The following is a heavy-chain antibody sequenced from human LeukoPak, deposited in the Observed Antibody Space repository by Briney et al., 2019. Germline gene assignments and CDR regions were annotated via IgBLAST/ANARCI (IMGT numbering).Heavy chain of an antibody. CDR2: INPSGGGT. CDR1: GYTFTTYY. D-gene: IGHD3-10*01. Sequence: ASVKVSCRASGYTFTTYYIHWVRQAPGQGLEWMGIINPSGGGTTYTQMFRGRVTMTRDTSTSTVYMELSSLRSEDTAVYYCARNGVGSGAYEPASYYYYMDVWGKGTTVTVSS. J-gene: IGHJ6*03. CDR3: ARNGVGSGAYEPASYYYYMDV. V-gene: IGHV1-46*01.